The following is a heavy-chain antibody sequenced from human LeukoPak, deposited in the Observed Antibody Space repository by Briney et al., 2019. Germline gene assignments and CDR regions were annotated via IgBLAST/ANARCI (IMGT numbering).Heavy chain of an antibody. J-gene: IGHJ4*02. Sequence: GGSLRLSCAASGVTFSGSAMRWVRQAPGKGLEWVGRIRSKANSYETAYAASVKGRFTISRDDSKNTAYLQMNSLKTEDTAVYYCTSRRGDYDILTGKDYWGQGTLVTVSS. CDR1: GVTFSGSA. CDR3: TSRRGDYDILTGKDY. D-gene: IGHD3-9*01. V-gene: IGHV3-73*01. CDR2: IRSKANSYET.